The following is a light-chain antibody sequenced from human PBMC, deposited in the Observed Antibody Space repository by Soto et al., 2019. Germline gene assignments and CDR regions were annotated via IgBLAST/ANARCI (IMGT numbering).Light chain of an antibody. Sequence: DIQMTQSPSSLSASVGDRVTITCRASQSISSHLNWYQQKPGKAPKVLIYAASSLQGGVPSRFSGSGSGTDFTLTISSLQPEDFATCYCQQSYSTPVTFGPGTKVDIK. V-gene: IGKV1-39*01. CDR3: QQSYSTPVT. CDR1: QSISSH. J-gene: IGKJ3*01. CDR2: AAS.